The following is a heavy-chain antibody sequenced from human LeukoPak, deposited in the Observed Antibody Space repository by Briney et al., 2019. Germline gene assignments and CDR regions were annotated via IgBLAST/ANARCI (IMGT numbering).Heavy chain of an antibody. CDR1: GGSFSGYY. Sequence: PSETLSLTCAVYGGSFSGYYWSWIRQPPGKGLEWIGEINHSGSTNYNPSLKSRVTISVDTSKNQFSLKLSSVTAADTAVYYCASNPLAYYYYYYGMDVWGQGTTVTVSS. J-gene: IGHJ6*02. CDR2: INHSGST. V-gene: IGHV4-34*01. CDR3: ASNPLAYYYYYYGMDV.